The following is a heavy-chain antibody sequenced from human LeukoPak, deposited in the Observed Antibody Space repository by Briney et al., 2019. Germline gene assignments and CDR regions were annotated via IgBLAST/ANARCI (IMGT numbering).Heavy chain of an antibody. V-gene: IGHV3-7*04. CDR1: GFTFSSYW. J-gene: IGHJ2*01. CDR2: IKQDGSEK. Sequence: GGSLRLSCAASGFTFSSYWMSWVRQAPGKGLEWVANIKQDGSEKYYVDSVKGRFNISRDNAKNSLYLQMNSLRAEDTAVYYCARGGNDYDILSGVRESSYFDLWGRGTLVTVSS. CDR3: ARGGNDYDILSGVRESSYFDL. D-gene: IGHD3-9*01.